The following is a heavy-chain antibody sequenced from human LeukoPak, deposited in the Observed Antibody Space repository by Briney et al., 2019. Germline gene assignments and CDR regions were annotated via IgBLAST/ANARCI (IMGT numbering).Heavy chain of an antibody. V-gene: IGHV1-8*01. J-gene: IGHJ4*02. Sequence: ASVKVSCKASGYTFTSYDINWVRQATGQGLEWMGWMNPNNGNTGYAQKFQGRVTMTRNTSISTAYMELSSLRSEDTAVYYCARVTSGARHSSSLPLEYWGQGTLVTVSS. CDR3: ARVTSGARHSSSLPLEY. CDR1: GYTFTSYD. D-gene: IGHD6-6*01. CDR2: MNPNNGNT.